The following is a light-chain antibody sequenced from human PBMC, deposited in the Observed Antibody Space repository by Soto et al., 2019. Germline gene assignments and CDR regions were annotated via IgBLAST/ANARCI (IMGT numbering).Light chain of an antibody. Sequence: QTVVTQEPSFSVSPGGTVTRTCGVSSVSVSTSSYPSWYQQTPGQAPRTLIYSTNTRSPGVPDRFSGSILGNKAALTITGAQAEDESDYYCLLYMNYGISVFGTGTKVTVL. CDR3: LLYMNYGISV. CDR2: STN. CDR1: SVSVSTSSY. V-gene: IGLV8-61*01. J-gene: IGLJ1*01.